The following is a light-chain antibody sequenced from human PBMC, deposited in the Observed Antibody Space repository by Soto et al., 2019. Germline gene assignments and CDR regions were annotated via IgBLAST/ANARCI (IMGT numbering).Light chain of an antibody. CDR3: QQRSNWIT. J-gene: IGKJ4*01. CDR2: DAS. CDR1: QSVNSY. Sequence: EIVLTQSPATLSLSPGERATLSCRASQSVNSYLAWYQHKPGQSPRLLIYDASIRATGIPARFSGSGSGTDFTLTISSLEPEDFAVYSCQQRSNWITFGGGTKVEIK. V-gene: IGKV3-11*01.